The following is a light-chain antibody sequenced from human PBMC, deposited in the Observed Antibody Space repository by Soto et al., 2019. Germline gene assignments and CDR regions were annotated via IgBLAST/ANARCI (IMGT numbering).Light chain of an antibody. J-gene: IGKJ4*01. V-gene: IGKV1-5*01. Sequence: DIQMTQSPSTLSASVGDRVTITCRARQSISISLAWYQQKPGKAPKVLIYAASSLESGVPLRFSGNGSGTEFTLTISSLQPDDFATYFCQQYNSMSLTFGGGTKVE. CDR2: AAS. CDR3: QQYNSMSLT. CDR1: QSISIS.